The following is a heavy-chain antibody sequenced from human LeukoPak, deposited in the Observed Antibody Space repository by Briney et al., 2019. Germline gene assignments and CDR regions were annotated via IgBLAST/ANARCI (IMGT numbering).Heavy chain of an antibody. CDR2: ISSGSTYI. V-gene: IGHV3-21*04. Sequence: GGSLRLSCAASGFTFSTYSMSWVRQAPGKGLEWVSSISSGSTYIFYADSVKGRFTISRDNSKNTLYLQMNSLRAEDTAVYYCAKFRRITMIVVVITYFDYWGQGTLVTVSS. D-gene: IGHD3-22*01. CDR1: GFTFSTYS. J-gene: IGHJ4*02. CDR3: AKFRRITMIVVVITYFDY.